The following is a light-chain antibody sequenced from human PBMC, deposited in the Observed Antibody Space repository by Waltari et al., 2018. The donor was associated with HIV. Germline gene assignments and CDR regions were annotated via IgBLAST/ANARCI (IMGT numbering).Light chain of an antibody. CDR2: RND. CDR1: RSNIGNNF. V-gene: IGLV1-47*01. Sequence: QSVLTQPPSASGTPGQRVTISCSGSRSNIGNNFIYWYQQFPGTAPKLLIYRNDQRPSGVPDRFSGSKSGTSASLAISGLRSEDEADYYCATWDDSLSGWVFGGGTKLTVL. CDR3: ATWDDSLSGWV. J-gene: IGLJ3*02.